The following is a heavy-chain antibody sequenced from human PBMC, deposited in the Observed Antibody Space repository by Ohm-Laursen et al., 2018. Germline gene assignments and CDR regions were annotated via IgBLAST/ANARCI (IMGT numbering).Heavy chain of an antibody. CDR3: ARQDGDYRYYYGMDV. Sequence: TLSLTCTVSGGSIRTYYWNWIRQPPGKGLEWIGYIYYNGSTNYNPSLKSRVIISVDTSKNQFSLKLSSVTAADTAVYYCARQDGDYRYYYGMDVWGQGTTVTVSS. CDR2: IYYNGST. J-gene: IGHJ6*02. D-gene: IGHD4-17*01. V-gene: IGHV4-59*08. CDR1: GGSIRTYY.